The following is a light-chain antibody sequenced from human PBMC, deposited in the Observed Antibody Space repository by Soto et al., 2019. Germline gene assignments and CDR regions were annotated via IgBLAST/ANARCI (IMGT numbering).Light chain of an antibody. CDR3: CSYASRTSYV. J-gene: IGLJ1*01. V-gene: IGLV2-14*01. CDR2: DVS. CDR1: TSDVGGYNS. Sequence: QSVLTQPASVSGSPGQSITISCTGTTSDVGGYNSVSWYQQHPGKAPELMIYDVSTRPSGVSYRFSGSKSGTTASLTISGLQPEDEADYYSCSYASRTSYVFGTGTKVTVL.